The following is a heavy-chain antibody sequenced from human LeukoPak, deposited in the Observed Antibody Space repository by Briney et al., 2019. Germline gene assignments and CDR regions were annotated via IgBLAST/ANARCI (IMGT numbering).Heavy chain of an antibody. V-gene: IGHV3-21*04. CDR1: GFIFSSYS. CDR3: AKDPKESCSGGSCYLENDY. J-gene: IGHJ4*02. Sequence: GGSLRLSCAASGFIFSSYSMKWVRQAPGKGLEWVSAISGNSDYIFYADSVRGRFTISRDNAKNSLYLQMNSLRAEDTAVYYCAKDPKESCSGGSCYLENDYWGQGTLVTVSS. D-gene: IGHD2-15*01. CDR2: ISGNSDYI.